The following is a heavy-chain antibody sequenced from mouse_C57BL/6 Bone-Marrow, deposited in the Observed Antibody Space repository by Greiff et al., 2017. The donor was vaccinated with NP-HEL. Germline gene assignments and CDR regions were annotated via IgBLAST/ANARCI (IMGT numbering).Heavy chain of an antibody. V-gene: IGHV1-76*01. CDR2: IYPGSGNT. CDR3: ERSKSKGFDD. D-gene: IGHD1-3*01. CDR1: GYTFTDYY. Sequence: QVQLQQSGAELVRPGASVKLSCKASGYTFTDYYINWVKQRPGQGLEWIARIYPGSGNTYYNEKFKGKATLTAEKSSITAYMQLSSLTSEDSAVYFCERSKSKGFDDWGKGTTLTVSS. J-gene: IGHJ2*01.